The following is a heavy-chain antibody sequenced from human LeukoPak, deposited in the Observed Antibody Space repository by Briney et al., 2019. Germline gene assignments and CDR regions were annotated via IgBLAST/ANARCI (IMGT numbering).Heavy chain of an antibody. V-gene: IGHV3-64*01. CDR3: ARDASPYYDFWSGGYYFDY. Sequence: PGGSLRLSCAASGFTFSSYAMPWVRQAPGKGLEYVSAISSNGGSTYYANSVKGRFTISRDNSKNTLYLQMGSLRAEDMAVYYCARDASPYYDFWSGGYYFDYWGQGTLVTVSS. CDR2: ISSNGGST. D-gene: IGHD3-3*01. CDR1: GFTFSSYA. J-gene: IGHJ4*02.